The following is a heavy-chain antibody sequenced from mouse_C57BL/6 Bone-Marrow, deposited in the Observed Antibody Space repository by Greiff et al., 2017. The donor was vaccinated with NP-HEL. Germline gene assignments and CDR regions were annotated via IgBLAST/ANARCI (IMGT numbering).Heavy chain of an antibody. V-gene: IGHV14-3*01. J-gene: IGHJ4*01. CDR2: IDPANGNT. CDR3: ASGNYEGFLGMDY. CDR1: GFNIKNTY. D-gene: IGHD2-1*01. Sequence: EVQLQQSVAELVRPGASVKLSCTASGFNIKNTYMHWVKQRPEQGLEWIGRIDPANGNTKYAPKFQGKATITADTSSNTAYLQLSSLTSEVTAIYYCASGNYEGFLGMDYWGQGTSVTVSS.